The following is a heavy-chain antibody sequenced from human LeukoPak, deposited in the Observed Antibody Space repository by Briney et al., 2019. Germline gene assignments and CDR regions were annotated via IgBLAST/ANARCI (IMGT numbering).Heavy chain of an antibody. D-gene: IGHD7-27*01. CDR1: GGSISSYY. J-gene: IGHJ6*02. CDR3: ARQAVASWGGGMDV. V-gene: IGHV4-59*08. CDR2: IYYSGST. Sequence: SETLSLTCTVSGGSISSYYWSWIRQPPGKGLEWIGYIYYSGSTNYNPSLKSRVTTSVDTSKNQFSLKLSSVTAADTAVYYCARQAVASWGGGMDVWGQGTTVTVFS.